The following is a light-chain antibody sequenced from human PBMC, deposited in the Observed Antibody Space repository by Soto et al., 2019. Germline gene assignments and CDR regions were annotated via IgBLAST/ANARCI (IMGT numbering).Light chain of an antibody. CDR1: ERMSSW. CDR2: KAS. V-gene: IGKV1-5*03. Sequence: DIQMTQSPSTLSASVGDRVTITCRASERMSSWLAGYQQKPGRPPKLLIYKASDLEDGVPSRFSASGFGTECTLTISSLQADYFATYYCQQYKSYSSFGPGTTV. CDR3: QQYKSYSS. J-gene: IGKJ1*01.